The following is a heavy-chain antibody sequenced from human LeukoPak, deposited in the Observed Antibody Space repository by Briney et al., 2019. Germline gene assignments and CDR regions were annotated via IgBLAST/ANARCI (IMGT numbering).Heavy chain of an antibody. Sequence: SETLSLTCTVSGGSISSSSYYWGWIRQPPGKGLEWIGGIYYSGSTYYNPSLKSRVTISVDTSKNQFSLKLSSVTAADTAVYYCASLTAMVRGVDHFDYWGQGTLVTVSS. CDR3: ASLTAMVRGVDHFDY. CDR1: GGSISSSSYY. V-gene: IGHV4-39*01. CDR2: IYYSGST. D-gene: IGHD3-10*01. J-gene: IGHJ4*02.